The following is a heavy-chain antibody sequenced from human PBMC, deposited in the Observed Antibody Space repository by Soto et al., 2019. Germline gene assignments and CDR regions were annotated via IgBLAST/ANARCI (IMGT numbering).Heavy chain of an antibody. Sequence: QVQLVQSGAEVKKPGASVKVSCKASGYTFTGYYMHWVRQAPGQGLEWMGWINPNSGGTNYAQKFQGWVTMTRDTSISTAYMGLSRLRSDDTAVYYCARGLGGLRFLEWFRFDPWGQGTLVTVSS. D-gene: IGHD3-3*01. CDR2: INPNSGGT. J-gene: IGHJ5*02. CDR1: GYTFTGYY. CDR3: ARGLGGLRFLEWFRFDP. V-gene: IGHV1-2*04.